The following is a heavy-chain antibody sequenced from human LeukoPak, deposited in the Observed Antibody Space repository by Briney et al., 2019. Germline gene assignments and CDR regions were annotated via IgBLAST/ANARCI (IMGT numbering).Heavy chain of an antibody. J-gene: IGHJ4*02. CDR1: GGSISSYY. Sequence: SETLSLTCTVSGGSISSYYWSWIRQPPGKGLEWIGYIYYSGSTNYNPSLKSRVTISVDTSKNQFSLKLSSVTAADTAVYYCARAGYSSGWSPGPDYWGQGILVTVSS. D-gene: IGHD6-19*01. V-gene: IGHV4-59*01. CDR2: IYYSGST. CDR3: ARAGYSSGWSPGPDY.